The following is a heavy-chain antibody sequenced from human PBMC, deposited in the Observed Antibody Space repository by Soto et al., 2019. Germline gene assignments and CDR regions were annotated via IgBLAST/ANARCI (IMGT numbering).Heavy chain of an antibody. Sequence: GGSLRLSCAASGFTFSSYAMHWVRQAPGKGLEWVAVISYDGSNKYYADSVKGRFTISRDNSKNTLYLQMNSLRAEDTAVYYCKVRDGSGSEYFDYWGQGTLVTVSS. CDR3: KVRDGSGSEYFDY. J-gene: IGHJ4*02. V-gene: IGHV3-30*04. CDR1: GFTFSSYA. CDR2: ISYDGSNK. D-gene: IGHD3-10*01.